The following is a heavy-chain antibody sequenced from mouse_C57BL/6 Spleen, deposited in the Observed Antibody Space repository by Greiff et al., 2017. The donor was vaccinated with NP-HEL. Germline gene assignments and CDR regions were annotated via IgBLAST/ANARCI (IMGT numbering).Heavy chain of an antibody. CDR2: INPNNGGT. Sequence: LVEPGASVKISCKASGYTFTDYYMNWVKQSHGKSLEWIGDINPNNGGTSYNQKFKGKATLTVDKSSCTAYKEPRSLTSEDSEVYYCARNYGSSYGYFDDWGKGTTVTVSS. J-gene: IGHJ1*03. CDR3: ARNYGSSYGYFDD. CDR1: GYTFTDYY. D-gene: IGHD1-1*01. V-gene: IGHV1-26*01.